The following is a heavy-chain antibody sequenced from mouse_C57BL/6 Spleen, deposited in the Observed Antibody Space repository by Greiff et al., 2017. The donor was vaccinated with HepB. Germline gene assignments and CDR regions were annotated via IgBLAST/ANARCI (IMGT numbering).Heavy chain of an antibody. CDR3: ARGYDGDYAMDY. CDR2: IDPSDSHT. J-gene: IGHJ4*01. Sequence: QVQLQQPGAELVKPGASVKLSCKASGYTFTSYWMQWVKQRPGQGLEWIGEIDPSDSHTNYNQKFKGKATLTVDTSSSTAYMQLSSLTSEDSAVYYCARGYDGDYAMDYWGQGTSVTVSS. CDR1: GYTFTSYW. V-gene: IGHV1-50*01. D-gene: IGHD2-3*01.